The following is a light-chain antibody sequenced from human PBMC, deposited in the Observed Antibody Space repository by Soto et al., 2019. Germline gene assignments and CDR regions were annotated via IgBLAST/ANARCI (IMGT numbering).Light chain of an antibody. CDR1: ESVSRW. J-gene: IGKJ1*01. CDR2: QAS. CDR3: QQYNASSQA. Sequence: DIPMTQSPSTLSASVGDRVTITCRASESVSRWLAGYQQKPGRTPKLLIYQASTLETWVPSSFSGSGSGTEFTLTISSLQPDDFATYYCQQYNASSQAVGQGTKVEIK. V-gene: IGKV1-5*03.